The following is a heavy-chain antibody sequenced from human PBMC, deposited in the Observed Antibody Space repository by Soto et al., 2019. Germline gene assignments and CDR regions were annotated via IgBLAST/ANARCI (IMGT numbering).Heavy chain of an antibody. CDR2: IYYSGST. D-gene: IGHD3-10*01. CDR1: GGSISSGGYY. CDR3: ARDRYEMVRGVDYYYYGMDV. Sequence: QVQLQESGPGLVKPSQTLSLTCTVSGGSISSGGYYWSWIRQHPGKGLEWIGYIYYSGSTYYNPSLKSRVTISVDTSKNQFSLKLSSVTAADTAVYYCARDRYEMVRGVDYYYYGMDVWGQGTTVTVSS. V-gene: IGHV4-31*03. J-gene: IGHJ6*02.